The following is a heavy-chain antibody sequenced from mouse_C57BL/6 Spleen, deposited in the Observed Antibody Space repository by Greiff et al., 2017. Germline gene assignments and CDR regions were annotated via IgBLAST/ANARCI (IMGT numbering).Heavy chain of an antibody. D-gene: IGHD1-1*01. J-gene: IGHJ2*01. CDR1: GYTFTTYP. V-gene: IGHV1-47*01. CDR2: FHPYNDDT. Sequence: QVQLKESGAELVKPGASVKMSCKASGYTFTTYPIEWMKQNHGKSLEWIGNFHPYNDDTKYNEKFKGKATLTVEKSSSTVYLELSRLTSEDSAVYYCARGVYYYGSSPLFDYWGQGTTLTVSS. CDR3: ARGVYYYGSSPLFDY.